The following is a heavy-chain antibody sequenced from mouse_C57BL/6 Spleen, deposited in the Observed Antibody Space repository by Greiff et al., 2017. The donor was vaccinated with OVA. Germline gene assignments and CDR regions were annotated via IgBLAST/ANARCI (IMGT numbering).Heavy chain of an antibody. CDR3: ARRGIMVTYAMDY. J-gene: IGHJ4*01. Sequence: QVQLQQPGAELVMPGASVKLSCKASGYTFTSYWMHWVKQRPGQGLEWIGEIDPSDSYTNYNQKFKGKSTLTVDKSSSTAYMQLSSLTSEDSAVYYCARRGIMVTYAMDYWGQGTSVTVSS. CDR2: IDPSDSYT. D-gene: IGHD2-2*01. CDR1: GYTFTSYW. V-gene: IGHV1-69*01.